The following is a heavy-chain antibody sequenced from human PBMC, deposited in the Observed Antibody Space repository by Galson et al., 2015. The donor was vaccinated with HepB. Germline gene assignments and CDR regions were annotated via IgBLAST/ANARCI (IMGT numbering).Heavy chain of an antibody. D-gene: IGHD3-16*01. CDR1: GYSFTSYW. V-gene: IGHV5-51*01. Sequence: QSGAEVKKPGESLKISCKGSGYSFTSYWIGWVRQMPGKGLEWRGFIYPGDSDTRYSPSFQGQVTISADKSISTAYLQWRSLKASDTAMYYWAVPSGEFPDAFDIWGQGTMVTVSS. CDR2: IYPGDSDT. CDR3: AVPSGEFPDAFDI. J-gene: IGHJ3*02.